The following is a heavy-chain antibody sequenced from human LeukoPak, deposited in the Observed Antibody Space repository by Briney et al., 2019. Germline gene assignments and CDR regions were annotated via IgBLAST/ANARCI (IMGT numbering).Heavy chain of an antibody. CDR1: GFTFSSYA. J-gene: IGHJ5*02. V-gene: IGHV3-30-3*01. D-gene: IGHD2-2*01. Sequence: PGRSLRLSCAASGFTFSSYAMHWVRQAPGKGLEWVAVISYDGSNKYYADSVKGRFTISRDNSKNTLYLQMNSLRAEDTAVYYCARPSGCSSTSCPNWFDPWGQGTLVTVSS. CDR3: ARPSGCSSTSCPNWFDP. CDR2: ISYDGSNK.